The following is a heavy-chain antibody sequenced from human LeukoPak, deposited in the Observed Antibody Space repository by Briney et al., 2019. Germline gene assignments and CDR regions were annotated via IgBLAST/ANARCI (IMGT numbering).Heavy chain of an antibody. Sequence: SETLSLTCTVSGGSISSYYWSWIRQPPGKGLEWIGYIYYSGSTNYNPSLKSRVTISVDTSKNQFSLKLSSVTAADTAVYYCARGDSGSYSRIDYWGQGTLVTVSS. CDR3: ARGDSGSYSRIDY. CDR1: GGSISSYY. CDR2: IYYSGST. J-gene: IGHJ4*02. D-gene: IGHD1-26*01. V-gene: IGHV4-59*08.